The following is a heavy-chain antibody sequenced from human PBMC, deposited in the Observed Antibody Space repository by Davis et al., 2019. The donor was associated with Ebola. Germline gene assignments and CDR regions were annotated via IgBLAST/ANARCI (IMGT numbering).Heavy chain of an antibody. CDR1: GFTFSSYA. CDR3: ARDTYYDFWSGYYKSNWFDP. Sequence: GESLKISCAASGFTFSSYAMHWVRQAPGKGLEWVAVISYDGSNKYYADSVKGRLTISRDNSKNTLYLQMNSMRAEETAVYYCARDTYYDFWSGYYKSNWFDPWGKGTLVTVSS. J-gene: IGHJ5*02. V-gene: IGHV3-30-3*01. D-gene: IGHD3-3*01. CDR2: ISYDGSNK.